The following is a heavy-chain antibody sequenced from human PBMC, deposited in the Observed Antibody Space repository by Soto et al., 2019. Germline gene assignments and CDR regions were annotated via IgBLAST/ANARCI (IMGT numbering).Heavy chain of an antibody. V-gene: IGHV1-2*02. CDR1: GFTFTGYY. D-gene: IGHD2-21*01. Sequence: QVQLVQSGAEVKKPGASVKVSCTASGFTFTGYYIHWVRQAPGQGLVWMGGINPNSGGTNYAQKFQGRVPMTGDTSIKTADLELNRLRSDATAVYCWARDIAPSVYWGGVNYYFYGMDVWGQGTTVTVSS. J-gene: IGHJ6*02. CDR2: INPNSGGT. CDR3: ARDIAPSVYWGGVNYYFYGMDV.